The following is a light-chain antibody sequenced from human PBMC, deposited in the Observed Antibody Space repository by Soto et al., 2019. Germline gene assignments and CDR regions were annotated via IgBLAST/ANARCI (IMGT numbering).Light chain of an antibody. J-gene: IGKJ4*01. V-gene: IGKV3-11*01. CDR2: DAS. CDR3: QQRSTWPPT. Sequence: EIVLTQSPGTLSLSPGERATLSCRASQSVGNYLAWYRQKPGQSPKLLIYDASNRATGIPARFSGSGSGTDLTLTISSLEPEDFAVYYCQQRSTWPPTFGGGTTVEIK. CDR1: QSVGNY.